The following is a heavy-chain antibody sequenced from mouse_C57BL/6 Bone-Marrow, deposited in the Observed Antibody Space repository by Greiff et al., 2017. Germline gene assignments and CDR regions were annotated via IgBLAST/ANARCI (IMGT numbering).Heavy chain of an antibody. CDR3: AISSNCGSSYQVAY. Sequence: VQLQQPGAELVMPGASVKLSCKASGYTFTSYWMHWVKQRPGQGLEWIGEIDPSDSYTNYNQKFKGKSTLTVDKSSSTAYMPLSSLQSEDSAVYYCAISSNCGSSYQVAYWGQGNLVTVSA. J-gene: IGHJ3*01. CDR2: IDPSDSYT. V-gene: IGHV1-69*01. CDR1: GYTFTSYW. D-gene: IGHD1-1*01.